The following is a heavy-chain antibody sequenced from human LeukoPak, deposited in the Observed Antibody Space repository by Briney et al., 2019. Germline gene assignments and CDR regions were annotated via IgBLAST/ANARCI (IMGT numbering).Heavy chain of an antibody. V-gene: IGHV3-21*01. CDR1: GFIFSSYS. Sequence: GSLILSCAASGFIFSSYSMNWVRQAPGKGLEWVSSISSNSRYIYYADSVKSRFTISRDNAKNPLNLQMNSLRAEDTAVYYCARDQGYWGQGTLVTVSS. J-gene: IGHJ4*02. CDR2: ISSNSRYI. CDR3: ARDQGY.